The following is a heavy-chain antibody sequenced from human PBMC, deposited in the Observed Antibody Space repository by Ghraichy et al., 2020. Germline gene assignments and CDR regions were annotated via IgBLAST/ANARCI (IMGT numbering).Heavy chain of an antibody. CDR2: IIPIFGRA. CDR1: GGTFSSYA. V-gene: IGHV1-69*13. J-gene: IGHJ5*02. CDR3: ARESSWAKFNWFDP. Sequence: SVKVSCKASGGTFSSYAISWVRQAPGQGLEWMGGIIPIFGRANYAQKFQGRVTITADESTSTAYMELSSLRSEDTAVYYCARESSWAKFNWFDPWGQGTLVTVSS. D-gene: IGHD6-13*01.